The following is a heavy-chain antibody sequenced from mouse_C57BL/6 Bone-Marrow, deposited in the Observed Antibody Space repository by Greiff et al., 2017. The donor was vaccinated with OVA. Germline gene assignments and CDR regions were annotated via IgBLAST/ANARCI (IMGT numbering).Heavy chain of an antibody. CDR2: INPSSGYT. CDR3: RYYFDY. Sequence: VKLVESGAELAKPGASVKLSCKASGYTFTSYWMHWVKQRPGQGLEWIGYINPSSGYTKYNQKFKDKATLTADKSSSTAYMQSSIPTDEDSAVYRGRYYFDYWGQGTTLTVSS. J-gene: IGHJ2*01. V-gene: IGHV1-7*01. CDR1: GYTFTSYW.